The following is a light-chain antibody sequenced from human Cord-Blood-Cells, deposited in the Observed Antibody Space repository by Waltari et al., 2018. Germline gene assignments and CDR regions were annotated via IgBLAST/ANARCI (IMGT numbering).Light chain of an antibody. V-gene: IGLV2-23*02. CDR1: SSALGSYKL. CDR2: EVS. J-gene: IGLJ3*02. CDR3: CSYAGSSTWV. Sequence: QSALTQPASVSGSPGQSITISCTGTSSALGSYKLAPWYQQHPGKAPKRMIYEVSKRPSGVSNRFSGSKSDNTASLTISGLQAEDEADYYCCSYAGSSTWVFGGGTKLTVL.